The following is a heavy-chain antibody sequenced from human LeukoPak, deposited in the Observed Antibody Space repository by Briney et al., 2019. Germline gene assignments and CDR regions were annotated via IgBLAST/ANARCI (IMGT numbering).Heavy chain of an antibody. CDR2: ISYDGSNK. Sequence: GGSLRLSCAASGFTFSSYGMHWVRQAPGKGLEWVAVISYDGSNKYYADSVKGRLTIFRDNSKNTVYLQMNSLRTDDTAVYYCAKDRFTRIGATGYFEYWGQGTLVTVSS. CDR3: AKDRFTRIGATGYFEY. V-gene: IGHV3-30*18. CDR1: GFTFSSYG. J-gene: IGHJ4*02. D-gene: IGHD6-13*01.